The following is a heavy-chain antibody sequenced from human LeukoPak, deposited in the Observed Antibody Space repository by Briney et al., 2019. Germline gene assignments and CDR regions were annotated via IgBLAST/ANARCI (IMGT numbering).Heavy chain of an antibody. CDR3: ARQGAVGYQ. V-gene: IGHV4-34*01. CDR1: RGSFSGYY. CDR2: INHSGST. Sequence: SETLSLTCAVYRGSFSGYYSSWIRQPPGKGREWIGEINHSGSTNYNPSLKSRVTISVDTSKNQFPLNLSYVTAADTAVYYCARQGAVGYQWGQGTLVTLSS. J-gene: IGHJ4*02. D-gene: IGHD2-2*01.